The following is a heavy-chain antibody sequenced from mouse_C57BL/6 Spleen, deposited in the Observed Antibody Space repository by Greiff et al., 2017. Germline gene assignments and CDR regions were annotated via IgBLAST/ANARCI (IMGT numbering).Heavy chain of an antibody. V-gene: IGHV1-50*01. CDR3: ARKGWLRREDYMDD. CDR2: IDPSDSYT. J-gene: IGHJ4*01. CDR1: GYTFTSYW. Sequence: QVQLQQSGAELVKPGASVKLSCKASGYTFTSYWMQWVKQRPGQGLEWIGEIDPSDSYTNYNQKFKGKATLTVDPSSSADYMQRSSLTSEDSAVYDCARKGWLRREDYMDDWGQGTSVTVSS. D-gene: IGHD2-2*01.